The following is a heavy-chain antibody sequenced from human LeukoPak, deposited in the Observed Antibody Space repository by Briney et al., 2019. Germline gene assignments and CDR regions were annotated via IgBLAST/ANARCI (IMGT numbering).Heavy chain of an antibody. J-gene: IGHJ6*03. Sequence: SETLSLTCSVSGGSINSYYWIWIRRPAGKGLEWIGRIYSTGSTKYNPSLKSRVTMSVDTSKNQFSLKLSSVTAADTAVYYCARAIGEYYHYYMDVWGKGTTVSVSS. CDR2: IYSTGST. CDR3: ARAIGEYYHYYMDV. CDR1: GGSINSYY. D-gene: IGHD4-17*01. V-gene: IGHV4-4*07.